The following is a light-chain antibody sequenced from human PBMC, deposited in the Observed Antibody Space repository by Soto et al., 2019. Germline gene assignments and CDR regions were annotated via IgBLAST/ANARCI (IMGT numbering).Light chain of an antibody. CDR3: QQYGNSPIT. CDR2: WAS. Sequence: DIVMTQSPDSLAVSLGERATINCKSSQSVLYSSHNKNYLAWYQQKLGQPPKLLIYWASTRESGVPHRFSGSGSGTDFTLTISRLEPEDFAVYYCQQYGNSPITFGQGTRLENK. J-gene: IGKJ5*01. V-gene: IGKV4-1*01. CDR1: QSVLYSSHNKNY.